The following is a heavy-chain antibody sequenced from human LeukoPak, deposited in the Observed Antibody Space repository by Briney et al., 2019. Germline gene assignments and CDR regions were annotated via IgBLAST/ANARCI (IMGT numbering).Heavy chain of an antibody. V-gene: IGHV3-30-3*01. J-gene: IGHJ4*02. Sequence: PGRSLRLSCAASGFTFSSYAMHWVRQAPGKGLEWVTGTSYDGSNKYYADSVKGRFTISRDNSKNTLYLQVNSLRAEDTAVYYCAKDLPWYCSSTSCPRRGYWGQGTLVTVSS. D-gene: IGHD2-2*01. CDR2: TSYDGSNK. CDR1: GFTFSSYA. CDR3: AKDLPWYCSSTSCPRRGY.